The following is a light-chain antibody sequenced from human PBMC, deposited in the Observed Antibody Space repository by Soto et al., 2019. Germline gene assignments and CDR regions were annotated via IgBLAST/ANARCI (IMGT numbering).Light chain of an antibody. CDR3: QQYGSSPPSYT. CDR1: QSVSSSY. CDR2: GAS. V-gene: IGKV3-20*01. J-gene: IGKJ2*01. Sequence: EIVLTQSPGTLSLSPGERATLSCRASQSVSSSYLAWYQQKPGQAPRLLIYGASSRATGIPDRFSGSGSGTDFTLTISRLEPEDVAVYYCQQYGSSPPSYTFCQGTKREIK.